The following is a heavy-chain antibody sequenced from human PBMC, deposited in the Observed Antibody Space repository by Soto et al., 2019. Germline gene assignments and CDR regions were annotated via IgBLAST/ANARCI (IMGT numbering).Heavy chain of an antibody. D-gene: IGHD2-8*02. CDR1: GFICSSYD. CDR3: AKATATGGGAFEI. Sequence: PGGSLRLSCGVSGFICSSYDMSWVRQAPGKGLEWVSTILVGGSTHYEDSVKGRFTISRDTSKNTVYLQMNSLTAGDTAMYYCAKATATGGGAFEICGQGTMVTVSS. V-gene: IGHV3-23*01. J-gene: IGHJ3*02. CDR2: ILVGGST.